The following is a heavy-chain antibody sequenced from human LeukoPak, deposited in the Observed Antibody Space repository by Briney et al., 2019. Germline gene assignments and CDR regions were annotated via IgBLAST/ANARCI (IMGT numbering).Heavy chain of an antibody. V-gene: IGHV4-39*07. CDR3: AVLLWFGESVYYMDV. D-gene: IGHD3-10*01. CDR2: IYYSGST. Sequence: SETLSLTCTVSGGSISSSSYYWGWIRQPPGKGLEWIGSIYYSGSTYYNPSLKSRVTISVDTSKNQFSLKLSSVTAADTAVYYCAVLLWFGESVYYMDVWGKGTTVTISS. CDR1: GGSISSSSYY. J-gene: IGHJ6*03.